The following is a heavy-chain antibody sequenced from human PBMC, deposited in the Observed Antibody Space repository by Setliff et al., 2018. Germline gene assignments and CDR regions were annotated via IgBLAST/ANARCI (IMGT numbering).Heavy chain of an antibody. CDR1: GYSFRNFG. Sequence: ASVKVSCKASGYSFRNFGITWVRQAPGQGLEWMGWISGYNGNTNYAQKLQGRVTMTTDTSTTTVYMELRSLKSDDTALYYCARINFYVSSGYYYAPDYWGQGTLVTVSS. V-gene: IGHV1-18*01. D-gene: IGHD3-22*01. J-gene: IGHJ4*02. CDR3: ARINFYVSSGYYYAPDY. CDR2: ISGYNGNT.